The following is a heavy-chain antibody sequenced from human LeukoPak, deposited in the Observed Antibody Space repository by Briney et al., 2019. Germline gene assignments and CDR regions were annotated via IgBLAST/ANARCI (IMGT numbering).Heavy chain of an antibody. Sequence: ASVKVSCKVSGYTLTELSMHWVRQAPGKGLEWMGGFDPEDGETLYAQNFQGRVAMTEDTSTDTAYMELSRLRSDDTAMYYCATDQRGAGLGFRYGSGSFNGLDVWGQGTTVTVSS. D-gene: IGHD3-10*01. J-gene: IGHJ6*02. V-gene: IGHV1-24*01. CDR1: GYTLTELS. CDR2: FDPEDGET. CDR3: ATDQRGAGLGFRYGSGSFNGLDV.